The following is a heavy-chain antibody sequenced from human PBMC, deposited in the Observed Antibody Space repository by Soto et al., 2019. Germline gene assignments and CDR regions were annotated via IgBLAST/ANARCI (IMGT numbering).Heavy chain of an antibody. J-gene: IGHJ5*02. CDR2: ISAYSGET. Sequence: ASVKVSCTTSGYAFTHYGVTWVRQAPGQGLEWMGWISAYSGETRYAQKFQGRVTLTTDSSTNTAYMELRSLISDDTAVYYCAKEGLTIRSWFDPWGQGSPVTVSS. CDR1: GYAFTHYG. CDR3: AKEGLTIRSWFDP. D-gene: IGHD3-3*01. V-gene: IGHV1-18*01.